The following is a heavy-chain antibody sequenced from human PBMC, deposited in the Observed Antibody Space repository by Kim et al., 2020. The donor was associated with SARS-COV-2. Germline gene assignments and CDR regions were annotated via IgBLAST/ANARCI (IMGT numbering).Heavy chain of an antibody. CDR3: ARGGGGETTMIVVVIRTHYFDY. Sequence: SETLSLTCAVYGGSFSGYYWSWIRQPPGKGLEWIGEINHSGNTNYNPSLKSRVTISVDTSKNQFSLKLSSVTAADTAVYYCARGGGGETTMIVVVIRTHYFDYWGQGTLVTVSS. CDR1: GGSFSGYY. CDR2: INHSGNT. J-gene: IGHJ4*02. D-gene: IGHD3-22*01. V-gene: IGHV4-34*01.